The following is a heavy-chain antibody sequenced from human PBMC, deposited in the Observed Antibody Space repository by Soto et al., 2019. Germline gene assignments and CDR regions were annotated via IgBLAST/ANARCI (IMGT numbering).Heavy chain of an antibody. Sequence: SLTCTVSGGSISSGGYYWSWIRQHPGKGLEWIGYIYYSGSTYYNPSLKSRVTISVDTSKNQFSLKLSSVTAADTAVYYCASTTTVTTTLLRYWGQGTLVTVSS. CDR2: IYYSGST. V-gene: IGHV4-31*03. CDR1: GGSISSGGYY. CDR3: ASTTTVTTTLLRY. D-gene: IGHD4-17*01. J-gene: IGHJ4*02.